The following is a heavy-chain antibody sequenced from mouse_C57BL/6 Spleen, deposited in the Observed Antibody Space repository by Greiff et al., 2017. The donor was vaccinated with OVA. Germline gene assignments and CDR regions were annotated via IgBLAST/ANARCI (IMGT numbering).Heavy chain of an antibody. J-gene: IGHJ3*01. Sequence: VKLQESGPGLVQPSQSLSITRTVSGFSLTSYGVHWVRQSPGKGLEWLGVIWSGGSTDYNAAFISRLSISKDNSKSQVFFKMNNLQACDTAIYYCSSEYCNPFAYWGQGTLVTVSA. CDR1: GFSLTSYG. CDR2: IWSGGST. V-gene: IGHV2-2*01. CDR3: SSEYCNPFAY. D-gene: IGHD2-1*01.